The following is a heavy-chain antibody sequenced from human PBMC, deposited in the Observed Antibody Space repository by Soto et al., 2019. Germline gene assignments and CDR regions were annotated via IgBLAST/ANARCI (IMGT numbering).Heavy chain of an antibody. CDR3: ARESGGYSYANHVVYYGMDV. CDR1: GGSISSYY. J-gene: IGHJ6*02. D-gene: IGHD5-18*01. Sequence: SETLSLTCTVSGGSISSYYWSWIRQPPGKGLEWIGYIYYSGSTNYNPSLKSRVTISVDTSKNQFSLKLSSVTAADTAVYYCARESGGYSYANHVVYYGMDVWGQGTTVT. V-gene: IGHV4-59*01. CDR2: IYYSGST.